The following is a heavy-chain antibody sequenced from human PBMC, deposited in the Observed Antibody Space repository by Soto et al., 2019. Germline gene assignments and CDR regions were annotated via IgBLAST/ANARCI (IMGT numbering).Heavy chain of an antibody. Sequence: TSETLSLTCAVYGGSFSAYYWSWIRQPPGKGLEWIGEINHSGRTNYNPSLKSRVSISVDTSKHQFSLKVSSVTAADTAVYYCAREVSLSIDYWGQGTLVTVSS. CDR1: GGSFSAYY. CDR3: AREVSLSIDY. CDR2: INHSGRT. J-gene: IGHJ4*02. V-gene: IGHV4-34*01.